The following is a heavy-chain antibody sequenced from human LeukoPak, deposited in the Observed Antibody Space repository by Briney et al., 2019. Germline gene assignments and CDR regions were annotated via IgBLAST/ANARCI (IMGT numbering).Heavy chain of an antibody. CDR1: GGSISGYY. CDR2: IYYSGST. V-gene: IGHV4-59*08. Sequence: SETLSLTCTVSGGSISGYYWSWIRQPPGKGLEWIGYIYYSGSTSYNSSLKSRLTISVDTSQTQFSLRLNSVTAADTAVYYCARHFGYDDTSDYQGVPDHWGQGSLVSVSS. CDR3: ARHFGYDDTSDYQGVPDH. J-gene: IGHJ4*02. D-gene: IGHD3-22*01.